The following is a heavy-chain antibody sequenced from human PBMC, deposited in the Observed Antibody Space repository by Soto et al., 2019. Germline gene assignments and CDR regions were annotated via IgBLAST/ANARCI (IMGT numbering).Heavy chain of an antibody. D-gene: IGHD2-2*01. J-gene: IGHJ4*02. CDR3: ARGSQDIVVVPAATLTGNIFDY. Sequence: QLQLQESGSGLVKPSQTLSLTCAVSDGSISSGGYSWSWIRQPPGKGLEWIGYIYHSGSTYYNPSLKSRVTISVDRSKNHFSLKLSSVTAADTAVYYCARGSQDIVVVPAATLTGNIFDYWGQGTLVTVSS. CDR1: DGSISSGGYS. CDR2: IYHSGST. V-gene: IGHV4-30-2*01.